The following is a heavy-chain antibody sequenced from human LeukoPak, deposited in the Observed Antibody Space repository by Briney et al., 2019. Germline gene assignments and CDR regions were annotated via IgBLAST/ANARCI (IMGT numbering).Heavy chain of an antibody. CDR1: GYTFTSYD. V-gene: IGHV1-2*02. Sequence: ASVKVSCKASGYTFTSYDINWVRQAPGQGLEWMGWINPNNGDTQYAQRFQDRVTMTRDTSIGTAYMELSRLTSDDMAVYYCARTMSYNWRFDYWGQGTLVTVSS. CDR3: ARTMSYNWRFDY. CDR2: INPNNGDT. J-gene: IGHJ4*02. D-gene: IGHD3-10*01.